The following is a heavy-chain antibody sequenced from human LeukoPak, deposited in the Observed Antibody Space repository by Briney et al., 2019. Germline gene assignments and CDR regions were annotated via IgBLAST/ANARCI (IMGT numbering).Heavy chain of an antibody. V-gene: IGHV3-23*01. CDR2: ISGSGGST. Sequence: GGSLRLSCAASGFTFSSYAMSWVRQAPGKGLEWVSAISGSGGSTYYADSVKGRFTISRDNSKHTLYLQMNSLRAEDTAVYYCATGGYDSSGPLNFYFDYWGQGTLVTVSS. D-gene: IGHD3-22*01. CDR1: GFTFSSYA. CDR3: ATGGYDSSGPLNFYFDY. J-gene: IGHJ4*02.